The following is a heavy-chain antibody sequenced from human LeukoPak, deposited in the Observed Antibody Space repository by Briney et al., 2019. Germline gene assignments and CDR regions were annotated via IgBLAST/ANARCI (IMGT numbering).Heavy chain of an antibody. D-gene: IGHD3-10*01. CDR3: AKDPLLHGSGSVAFDI. Sequence: GSLRLSCAASGFTFSSYGMHWVRQAPGKGLEWVAVISYDGSNKYYADSVKGRFTISRDNSKNTLYLQMNSLRAEDTAVYYCAKDPLLHGSGSVAFDIWGQGTMVTVSS. J-gene: IGHJ3*02. V-gene: IGHV3-30*18. CDR2: ISYDGSNK. CDR1: GFTFSSYG.